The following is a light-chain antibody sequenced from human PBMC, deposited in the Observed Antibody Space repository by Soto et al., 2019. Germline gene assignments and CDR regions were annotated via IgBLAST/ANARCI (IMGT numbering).Light chain of an antibody. CDR2: GAS. CDR1: QSVRNNN. V-gene: IGKV3-20*01. J-gene: IGKJ5*01. Sequence: IVLPQSPGTLSLSPGERGTLSCRASQSVRNNNLNWYQQKAGQAPRLLIYGASIRATGIPDRFSGSGSGTDFTLTISRLEPEDFALYFCQQYGSSAPITFGQVTRLEIK. CDR3: QQYGSSAPIT.